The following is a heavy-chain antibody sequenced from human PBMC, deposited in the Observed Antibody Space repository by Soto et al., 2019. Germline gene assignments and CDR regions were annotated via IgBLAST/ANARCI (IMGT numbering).Heavy chain of an antibody. CDR2: ISSNGGST. CDR1: GFTFSSYA. D-gene: IGHD4-17*01. J-gene: IGHJ3*02. Sequence: GGSLRLSCAASGFTFSSYAMHWVRQAPGKGLEYVSAISSNGGSTYYTNSVKGRFTISRDNSKNTLYLQMGSLRAEDMAVYYCARLRVTDAFDIWGQGTMVTVSS. CDR3: ARLRVTDAFDI. V-gene: IGHV3-64*01.